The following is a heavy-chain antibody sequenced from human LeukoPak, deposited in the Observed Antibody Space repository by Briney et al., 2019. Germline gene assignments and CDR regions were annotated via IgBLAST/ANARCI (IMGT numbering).Heavy chain of an antibody. V-gene: IGHV4-34*01. Sequence: SETLSLTCAVYGGSFSGYYWSWIRQPPGKGLEWIGEINHSGSTNYNPSLRSRASISVDTSKNLCSLRLSSVTAADTAVYYCARHAIYSGGYSFWFDPWGLGTLVTVSS. CDR2: INHSGST. CDR1: GGSFSGYY. J-gene: IGHJ5*02. D-gene: IGHD1-26*01. CDR3: ARHAIYSGGYSFWFDP.